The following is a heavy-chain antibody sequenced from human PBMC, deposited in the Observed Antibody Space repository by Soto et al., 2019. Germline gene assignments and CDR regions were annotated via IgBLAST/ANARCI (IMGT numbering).Heavy chain of an antibody. CDR2: LISSGESP. D-gene: IGHD6-6*01. J-gene: IGHJ3*02. CDR1: GFTFSTQA. V-gene: IGHV3-23*01. Sequence: GGSLRLSCSASGFTFSTQAMAWVRQAPGKGLEWVSALISSGESPDYADSVKGRFTISRDNANHSVHLQMNNLRFDDTALYYCAKAYSSSRNDAFDIWGRGARVTVSS. CDR3: AKAYSSSRNDAFDI.